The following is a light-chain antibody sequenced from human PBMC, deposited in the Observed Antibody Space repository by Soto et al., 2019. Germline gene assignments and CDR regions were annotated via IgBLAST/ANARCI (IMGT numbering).Light chain of an antibody. CDR1: QGIRND. CDR2: APS. V-gene: IGKV1-6*01. CDR3: LQSFAFPFS. Sequence: AIQMTQSPSSLSASVGDRVTITCRASQGIRNDLGWYQQKPGKAPKFLIFAPSTLQSGVPSRFSGTSSGLDFTLTISSLQPEDVATYFCLQSFAFPFSFGGGTKVDFK. J-gene: IGKJ4*01.